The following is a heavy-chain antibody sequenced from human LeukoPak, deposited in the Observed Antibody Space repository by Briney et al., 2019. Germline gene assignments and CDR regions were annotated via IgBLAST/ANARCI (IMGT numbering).Heavy chain of an antibody. CDR3: AKDGQWRASGWPHYYYFDY. V-gene: IGHV3-33*06. CDR2: IWYDGSNK. Sequence: PGGSLRLSCAASGFAFSSYGMHWVRQAPGKGLEWVAVIWYDGSNKYYADSVKGRFTISRDNSKNTLYLQMNSLRAEDTAVYYCAKDGQWRASGWPHYYYFDYWGQGTLVTVSS. D-gene: IGHD6-19*01. J-gene: IGHJ4*02. CDR1: GFAFSSYG.